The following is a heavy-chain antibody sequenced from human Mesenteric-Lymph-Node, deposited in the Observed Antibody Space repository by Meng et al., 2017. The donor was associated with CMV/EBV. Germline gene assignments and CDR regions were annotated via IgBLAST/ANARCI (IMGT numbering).Heavy chain of an antibody. Sequence: SISSGGYYWSWIRQHPGEGLEWIGYIYYSGSTYYNPSLKSRVTISVDTSKNQFSLKLSSVTAADTAVYYCARVHYSYCSGGSCYHFDYWGQGTLVTVSS. V-gene: IGHV4-31*02. CDR1: SISSGGYY. CDR2: IYYSGST. CDR3: ARVHYSYCSGGSCYHFDY. J-gene: IGHJ4*02. D-gene: IGHD2-15*01.